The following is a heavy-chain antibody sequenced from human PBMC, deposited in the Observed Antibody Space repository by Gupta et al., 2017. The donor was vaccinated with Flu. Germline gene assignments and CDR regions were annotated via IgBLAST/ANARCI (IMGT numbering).Heavy chain of an antibody. D-gene: IGHD3-22*01. CDR3: ARHKNSYDSSGPPGWFDP. CDR2: FYEGGST. V-gene: IGHV4-39*01. J-gene: IGHJ5*02. Sequence: WGWIRQPPGKALEWIGNFYEGGSTYYNPSLESRVTISVDTSRTQFSLKLNSLTAADTAVYFCARHKNSYDSSGPPGWFDPWGQGTLVTVSS.